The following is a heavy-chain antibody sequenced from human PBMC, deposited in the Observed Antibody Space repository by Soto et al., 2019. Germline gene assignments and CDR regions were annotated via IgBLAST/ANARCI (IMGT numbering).Heavy chain of an antibody. V-gene: IGHV4-39*01. CDR2: LYHTGNT. J-gene: IGHJ5*02. Sequence: PSETLSLTCTVSGGSISNSRFYWAWIRQPPGEGMEWIGSLYHTGNTYYNPSLKSRVTISVYTSKNQFSLKLTSVTAADTALYYCARDYFDSSDYTTNWFDPWGQGTLVTV. D-gene: IGHD3-22*01. CDR3: ARDYFDSSDYTTNWFDP. CDR1: GGSISNSRFY.